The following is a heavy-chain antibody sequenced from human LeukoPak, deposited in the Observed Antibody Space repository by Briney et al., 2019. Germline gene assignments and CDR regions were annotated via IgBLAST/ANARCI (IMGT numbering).Heavy chain of an antibody. CDR1: GFTFSSYG. V-gene: IGHV3-30*03. CDR2: ISYDGSNK. D-gene: IGHD3-22*01. CDR3: AIFSRTYYYDSSGGNDY. J-gene: IGHJ4*02. Sequence: GGSLRLSCAASGFTFSSYGMHWVRQAPGKGLEWVAVISYDGSNKYYADSVKGRFTISRDNSKNTLYLQMNSLRAEDTAVYYCAIFSRTYYYDSSGGNDYWGQGTLVTVSS.